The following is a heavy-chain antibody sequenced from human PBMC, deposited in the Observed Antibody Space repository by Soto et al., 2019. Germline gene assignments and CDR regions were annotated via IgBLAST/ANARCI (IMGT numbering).Heavy chain of an antibody. D-gene: IGHD6-19*01. J-gene: IGHJ4*02. CDR2: IYSSGST. Sequence: QVQLQESGPGLVQPSETLSLTCTVSGGSISGYFWSWIRQPAGKGVEWIGRIYSSGSTNYNPSLKCRVTMSIDTSKNQFSLKLSSVTAADTAVYYCARDMPPDVAVAANWGQGTLVTVSS. CDR1: GGSISGYF. V-gene: IGHV4-4*07. CDR3: ARDMPPDVAVAAN.